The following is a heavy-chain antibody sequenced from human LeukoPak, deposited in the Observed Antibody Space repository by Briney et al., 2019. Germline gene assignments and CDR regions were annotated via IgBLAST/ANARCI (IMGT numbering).Heavy chain of an antibody. CDR3: ARVRDYLFDY. Sequence: ECMGCIRPSTGDTDYALNLQGRVTLTTDTSTSTAYMELRSLRSDDTAVYYCARVRDYLFDYWGQGTLVTXSS. V-gene: IGHV1-18*01. J-gene: IGHJ4*02. D-gene: IGHD2/OR15-2a*01. CDR2: IRPSTGDT.